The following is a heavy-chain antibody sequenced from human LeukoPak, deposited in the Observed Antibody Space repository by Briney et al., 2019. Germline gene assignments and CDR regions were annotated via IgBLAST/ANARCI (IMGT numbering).Heavy chain of an antibody. J-gene: IGHJ4*02. CDR1: GGSISGSSYY. CDR3: ARGGDYYDSSGYYGY. D-gene: IGHD3-22*01. CDR2: INHSGST. Sequence: SETLSLTCTVSGGSISGSSYYWGWIRQPPGKGLEWIGEINHSGSTNYNPSLKSRVTISVDTSKNQFSLKLSSVTAADTAVYYCARGGDYYDSSGYYGYWGQGTLVTVSS. V-gene: IGHV4-39*07.